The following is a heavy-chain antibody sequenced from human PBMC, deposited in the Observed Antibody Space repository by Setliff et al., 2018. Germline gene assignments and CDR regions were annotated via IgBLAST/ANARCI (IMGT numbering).Heavy chain of an antibody. CDR2: VYYSGYT. CDR1: GGSVSSTSHY. D-gene: IGHD3-10*01. Sequence: SETLSLTCNVSGGSVSSTSHYWGWIRQPPGKGMEWIGSVYYSGYTYYNPSLQSRVTISVDMSKNQFSLKSTSVTAADTAVYYCARVDFTMIQGVLGLWGQGTLVTSPQ. V-gene: IGHV4-39*07. CDR3: ARVDFTMIQGVLGL. J-gene: IGHJ1*01.